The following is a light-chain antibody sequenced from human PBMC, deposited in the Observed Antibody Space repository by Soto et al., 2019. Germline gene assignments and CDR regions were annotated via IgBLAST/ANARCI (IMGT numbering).Light chain of an antibody. V-gene: IGKV3-11*01. CDR2: DAS. Sequence: EIVLTQSPATLSLSPGDRATLSCRASQSIGTYLAWYQQKPGQAPSLLIYDASNRATGIPARFSSSGSATAFPLTPSSLDPEDFSVHFCQHRNHPPPRWTVGQETKVEIQ. CDR3: QHRNHPPPRWT. CDR1: QSIGTY. J-gene: IGKJ1*01.